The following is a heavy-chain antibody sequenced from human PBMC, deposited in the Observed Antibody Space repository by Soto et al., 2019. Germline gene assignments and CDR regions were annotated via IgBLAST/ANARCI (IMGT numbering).Heavy chain of an antibody. CDR1: GFTFSAYD. J-gene: IGHJ4*02. Sequence: QVQLVESGGGVVQPGRSLRLSCAASGFTFSAYDIHWVRQAPGKGLEWVAVIWYDGSNKYYADSVKGRFTISRDNSKNTLYLQMTSLRAEDTAVYYCARRMILGAPPRPFDYWGQGTLVTVSS. V-gene: IGHV3-33*01. CDR2: IWYDGSNK. CDR3: ARRMILGAPPRPFDY. D-gene: IGHD1-26*01.